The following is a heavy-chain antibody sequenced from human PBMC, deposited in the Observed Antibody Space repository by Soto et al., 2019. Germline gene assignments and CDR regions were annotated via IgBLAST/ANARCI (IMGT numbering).Heavy chain of an antibody. V-gene: IGHV5-51*01. D-gene: IGHD6-13*01. CDR1: GYXFTSYW. Sequence: PXEXLKISCKCSGYXFTSYWVGWVRQMPGKGLEWMGIIYPGDSDTRYSPSFQGQVTISAEKSISTAYLKWSSLKASDTAMYYCARLVAAAGIDYWGQGTLGTVSS. J-gene: IGHJ4*02. CDR3: ARLVAAAGIDY. CDR2: IYPGDSDT.